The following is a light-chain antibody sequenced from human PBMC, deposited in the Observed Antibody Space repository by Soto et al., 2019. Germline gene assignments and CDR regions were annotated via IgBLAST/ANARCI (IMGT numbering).Light chain of an antibody. V-gene: IGKV1-39*01. J-gene: IGKJ5*01. CDR3: QQTYSTVT. Sequence: DIQMTQSPSSLSASVGDRVTITCRASQTINNYLNWYQQKPGKAPKLLIYAASSLHSGAPSRFGGSGSGTDFTLTITSLQPEDFATYYCQQTYSTVTFGQGTRLEIK. CDR1: QTINNY. CDR2: AAS.